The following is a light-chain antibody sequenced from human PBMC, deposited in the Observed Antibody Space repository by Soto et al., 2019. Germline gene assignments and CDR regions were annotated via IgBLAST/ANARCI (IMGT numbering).Light chain of an antibody. V-gene: IGLV2-11*01. Sequence: QSVLTQPRSVSGSPGQSVTISCTGSRSDVGGYNYVSWYQQHPGKAPKLMIYDVSKRPSGVPGRFSGPKSGNTASLTISGLQAEDEADYYCCSYGGGYTPLVFGGGTKVTVL. CDR2: DVS. J-gene: IGLJ2*01. CDR3: CSYGGGYTPLV. CDR1: RSDVGGYNY.